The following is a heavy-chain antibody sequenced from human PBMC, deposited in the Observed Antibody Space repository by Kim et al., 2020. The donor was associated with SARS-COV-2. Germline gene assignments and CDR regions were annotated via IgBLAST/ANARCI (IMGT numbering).Heavy chain of an antibody. D-gene: IGHD3-3*01. CDR1: GFTFSSYA. Sequence: GGSLRLSCAASGFTFSSYAMSWVRQAPGKGLEWVSAISGSGGSTYYADSVKGRFTISRDNSKNTLYLQMNSLRAEDTAVYYCAKDPTIFGVVTTNWFDPWGQGTLVTVSS. CDR2: ISGSGGST. V-gene: IGHV3-23*01. CDR3: AKDPTIFGVVTTNWFDP. J-gene: IGHJ5*02.